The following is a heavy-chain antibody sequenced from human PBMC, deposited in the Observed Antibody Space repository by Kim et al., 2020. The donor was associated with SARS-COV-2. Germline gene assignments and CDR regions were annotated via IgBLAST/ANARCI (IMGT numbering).Heavy chain of an antibody. CDR3: ARATSGSGDYWGFDY. J-gene: IGHJ4*02. CDR2: TYYRSKWYN. Sequence: SQTLSLTCAISMDSVSSNGAACNWISQSPSRGLEWLGRTYYRSKWYNDHAVSVKSRLTINPDTSKDQFSQHLNSVTPEDTAVYYCARATSGSGDYWGFDYWGQGTLVTVSS. V-gene: IGHV6-1*01. CDR1: MDSVSSNGAA. D-gene: IGHD3-10*01.